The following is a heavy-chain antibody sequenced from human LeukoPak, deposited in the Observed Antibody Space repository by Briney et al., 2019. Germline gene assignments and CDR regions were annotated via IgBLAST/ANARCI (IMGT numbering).Heavy chain of an antibody. J-gene: IGHJ4*02. CDR1: GFTFSSYG. CDR3: AGDWGKGDY. V-gene: IGHV3-30*03. CDR2: ISYDGSNK. Sequence: GRSLRLSCAASGFTFSSYGMHWVRQAPGKGLEWVAVISYDGSNKYYADSVKGRFTISRDNSKNTLYLQMNSLRAEDTAVYYCAGDWGKGDYWGQGTLVTVSS. D-gene: IGHD3-16*01.